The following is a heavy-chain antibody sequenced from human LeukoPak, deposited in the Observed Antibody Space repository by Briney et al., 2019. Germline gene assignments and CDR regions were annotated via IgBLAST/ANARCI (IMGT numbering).Heavy chain of an antibody. D-gene: IGHD6-6*01. V-gene: IGHV4-59*08. J-gene: IGHJ4*02. CDR2: IYYSGST. Sequence: PSETLSLTCVVSGGSISSDYWSWIRQPPGKGLEWIGYIYYSGSTNYNPSLKSRVTISVDTSKNQFSLKLSSVTAADTAVYYCARQSIAARAGFGFDYWGRGTLVTVSS. CDR3: ARQSIAARAGFGFDY. CDR1: GGSISSDY.